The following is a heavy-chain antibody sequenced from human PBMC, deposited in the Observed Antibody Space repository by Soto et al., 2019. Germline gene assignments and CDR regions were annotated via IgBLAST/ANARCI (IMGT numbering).Heavy chain of an antibody. V-gene: IGHV4-31*03. CDR2: IYYSGST. J-gene: IGHJ4*02. D-gene: IGHD3-3*01. CDR3: AAEVGFGPLVDY. Sequence: QVQLQESGPGLVKPSQTLSLTCTVSGGSISSGGYYWSWIRQHPGKGLEYIGYIYYSGSTYYNPSLKSRVAISVDTSKNQFSPKLTSVTAADTAVYYCAAEVGFGPLVDYWGQGTLVTVSS. CDR1: GGSISSGGYY.